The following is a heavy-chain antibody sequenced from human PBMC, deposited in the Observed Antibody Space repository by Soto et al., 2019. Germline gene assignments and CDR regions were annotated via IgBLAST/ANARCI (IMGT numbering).Heavy chain of an antibody. CDR2: IKQDGSEK. D-gene: IGHD2-2*01. CDR1: GFTFSSYW. J-gene: IGHJ4*02. Sequence: EVQLVESGGGLVQPGGSLRLSCAASGFTFSSYWMSWVRQAPGKGLEWVANIKQDGSEKYYVDSVKGRFTISRDNAKNSLYLQMNSLRAEDTAVYYCASGIVVGLVDYWGQGTLVTVSS. CDR3: ASGIVVGLVDY. V-gene: IGHV3-7*01.